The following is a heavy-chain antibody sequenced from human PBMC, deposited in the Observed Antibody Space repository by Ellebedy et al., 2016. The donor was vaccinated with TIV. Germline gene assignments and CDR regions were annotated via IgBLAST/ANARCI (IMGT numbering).Heavy chain of an antibody. Sequence: GESLKISCAASGFTFSTYWMSWVRQAPGKGLEWVANINQGGSETYCVDSVKGRFTMSRDNAKNSLYLQLNSLRAEDTAVYYCARSPATGTVDYWGHGTLVTVSS. CDR2: INQGGSET. CDR1: GFTFSTYW. D-gene: IGHD1-1*01. J-gene: IGHJ4*01. CDR3: ARSPATGTVDY. V-gene: IGHV3-7*01.